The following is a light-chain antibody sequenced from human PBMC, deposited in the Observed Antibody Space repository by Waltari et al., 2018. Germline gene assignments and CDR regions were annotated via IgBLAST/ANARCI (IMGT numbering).Light chain of an antibody. CDR1: SSDVGGYNY. V-gene: IGLV2-14*03. CDR2: DVS. J-gene: IGLJ2*01. CDR3: SSYTSSSTLV. Sequence: QSALTQPASVSGSPGQSITISCTGTSSDVGGYNYVSWYQQHPGKAPKLMICDVSNRPAGVCNLFSGSESGNTASRTISGLQAEDEADYYGSSYTSSSTLVFGGGTKLTVL.